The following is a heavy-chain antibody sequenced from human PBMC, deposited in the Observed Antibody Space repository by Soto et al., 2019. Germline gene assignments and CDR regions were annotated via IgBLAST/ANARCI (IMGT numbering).Heavy chain of an antibody. V-gene: IGHV4-4*02. J-gene: IGHJ5*02. CDR1: GGSISSSNW. CDR3: ARVGAKEWRSLWFDP. Sequence: QVQLQESGPGLVKPSGHLSLTCAVSGGSISSSNWWSWVRQPPGKGLEWIGEIYHSGSTNYNPSLKSRVTISVDKSKNQFSLKLSSVTAADTAVYYCARVGAKEWRSLWFDPWGQGTLVTVSS. CDR2: IYHSGST. D-gene: IGHD3-16*01.